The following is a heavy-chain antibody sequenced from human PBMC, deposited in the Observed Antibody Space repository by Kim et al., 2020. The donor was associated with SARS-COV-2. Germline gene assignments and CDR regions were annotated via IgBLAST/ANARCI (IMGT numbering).Heavy chain of an antibody. D-gene: IGHD5-12*01. V-gene: IGHV3-33*06. CDR2: IWYDGSNK. CDR1: GFTFSSYG. CDR3: AKDRRWLQSGYGMDV. J-gene: IGHJ6*02. Sequence: GGSLRLSCAASGFTFSSYGMHWVRQAPGKGLEWVAVIWYDGSNKYYADSVKGRFTISRDNSKNTLYLQMNSLRAEDTAVYYCAKDRRWLQSGYGMDVWGQGTTVTVSS.